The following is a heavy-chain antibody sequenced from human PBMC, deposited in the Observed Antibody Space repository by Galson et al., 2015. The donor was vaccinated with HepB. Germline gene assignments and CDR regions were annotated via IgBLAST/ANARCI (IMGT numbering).Heavy chain of an antibody. CDR3: ASHGRDWLSIYLYLYV. CDR2: IKSKLEGGTI. V-gene: IGHV3-15*07. D-gene: IGHD3/OR15-3a*01. J-gene: IGHJ2*01. Sequence: SLRLSCAASDFSFTSAWMNWVRQAPGKGLEWVGRIKSKLEGGTIEYTAPVTGRFVISRDDSKKVLYLQMNSLKMEDKGVYYCASHGRDWLSIYLYLYVWGRGTPVTVSS. CDR1: DFSFTSAW.